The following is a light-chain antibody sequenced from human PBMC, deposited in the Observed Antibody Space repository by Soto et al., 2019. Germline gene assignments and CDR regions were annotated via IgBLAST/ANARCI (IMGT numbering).Light chain of an antibody. J-gene: IGKJ1*01. Sequence: EIVMTQSPATLSVSLGERATLSCRASQSVSGNLAWYQQKPGQAPRLLIYGASTRATGIPARFSGSGSGTEFTLTIGSLQSEDFAVYYCQQYNNWPPTFGQGTKVEIK. V-gene: IGKV3D-15*01. CDR3: QQYNNWPPT. CDR1: QSVSGN. CDR2: GAS.